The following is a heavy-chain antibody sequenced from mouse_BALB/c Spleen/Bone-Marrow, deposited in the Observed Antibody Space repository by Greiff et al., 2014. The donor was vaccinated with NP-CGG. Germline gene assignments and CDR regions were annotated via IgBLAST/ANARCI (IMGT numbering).Heavy chain of an antibody. D-gene: IGHD1-3*01. CDR2: IDPSNSGT. J-gene: IGHJ4*01. CDR3: DNDTGRGCYYAMDY. CDR1: GYTFTSYW. Sequence: VQLQQSGAELVKPGASVKLSCKASGYTFTSYWMNWVKQRPGQGLEWIGRIDPSNSGTHFNQKFKDKATLTVDKSSSTAYIQHSHLTTENSADYACDNDTGRGCYYAMDYWGQGTSVTVSS. V-gene: IGHV1-74*01.